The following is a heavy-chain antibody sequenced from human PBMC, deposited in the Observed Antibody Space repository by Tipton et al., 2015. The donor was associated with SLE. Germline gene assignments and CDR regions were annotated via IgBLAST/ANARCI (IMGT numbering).Heavy chain of an antibody. V-gene: IGHV4-34*01. J-gene: IGHJ4*02. CDR2: INHRGST. Sequence: TLSLTCAVYGGSFSGYYWSWIRQPPGKGLEWIGEINHRGSTNYNPSLKSGLTISVDTSKNQFSLRLSSVTAADTALYYRAGMSYPREGYFDYWGQGTLVTVSS. CDR1: GGSFSGYY. CDR3: AGMSYPREGYFDY. D-gene: IGHD1-26*01.